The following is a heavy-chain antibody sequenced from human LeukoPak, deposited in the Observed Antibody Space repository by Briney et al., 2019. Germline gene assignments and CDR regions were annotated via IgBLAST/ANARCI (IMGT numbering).Heavy chain of an antibody. CDR3: ATPPDTAMVTFDY. D-gene: IGHD5-18*01. CDR1: GFTLSSYS. J-gene: IGHJ4*02. V-gene: IGHV3-21*01. Sequence: GGSLRLSCAASGFTLSSYSMNWVRQAPGKGLEWVSSISSSSSYIYYADSVKGRFTISRDNAKNSLYLQMNSLRAEDTAVYYCATPPDTAMVTFDYWGQETLVTVSS. CDR2: ISSSSSYI.